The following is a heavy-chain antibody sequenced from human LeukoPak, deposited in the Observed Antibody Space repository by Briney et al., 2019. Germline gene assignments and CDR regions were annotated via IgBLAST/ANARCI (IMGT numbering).Heavy chain of an antibody. CDR1: GFTFSSYA. J-gene: IGHJ4*02. Sequence: PGGSLRLSCAASGFTFSSYAMHWVQQPPGKGLEWVSGISWNSGSIDYADSVKGRFTISRDNAKNSLYLQMNSLRVEDTAFYYCAKDNRRHYTSGPNPDSLHWGQGALVTVSS. CDR3: AKDNRRHYTSGPNPDSLH. CDR2: ISWNSGSI. D-gene: IGHD6-19*01. V-gene: IGHV3-9*01.